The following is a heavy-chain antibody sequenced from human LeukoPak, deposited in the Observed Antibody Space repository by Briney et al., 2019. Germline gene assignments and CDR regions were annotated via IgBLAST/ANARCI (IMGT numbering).Heavy chain of an antibody. CDR1: GYTFINNW. CDR3: ASARYSSSWGNWFDP. V-gene: IGHV1-46*01. J-gene: IGHJ5*02. Sequence: ASVKVSCKASGYTFINNWMHWVRQAPGQGLEWIGLINPTGTGTLYAQKFQGRVTMTRDMSTSTDYMELSSLRSEDTAVYYCASARYSSSWGNWFDPWGQGTLVTVSS. CDR2: INPTGTGT. D-gene: IGHD6-13*01.